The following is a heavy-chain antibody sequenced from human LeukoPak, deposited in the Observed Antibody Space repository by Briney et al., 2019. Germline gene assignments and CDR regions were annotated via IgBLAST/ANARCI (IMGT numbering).Heavy chain of an antibody. D-gene: IGHD2-15*01. J-gene: IGHJ4*02. V-gene: IGHV4-31*03. CDR3: SSSGDGAGIDY. Sequence: SQTLSLTCTVSGGSISSGGYYWSWIRLPPGKRLEWIGYIYYSGSTYYNSSLKSRVTISVHSSKNQFSLKLSAVTAADTAVYYWSSSGDGAGIDYWGQGALVTVSS. CDR1: GGSISSGGYY. CDR2: IYYSGST.